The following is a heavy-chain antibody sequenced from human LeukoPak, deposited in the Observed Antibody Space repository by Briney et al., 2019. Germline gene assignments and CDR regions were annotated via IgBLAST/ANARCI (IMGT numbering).Heavy chain of an antibody. Sequence: GGSLRLSCAASGFTFSSYWMSWVRQAPGKGLEWVANIKQDGSEKYYVDSVKGRFTISRDNAKNSLHLQMNSLRAEDTAVYYCATEGWLRLDTSFDYWGQGTLVTVSS. CDR3: ATEGWLRLDTSFDY. V-gene: IGHV3-7*01. CDR2: IKQDGSEK. J-gene: IGHJ4*02. CDR1: GFTFSSYW. D-gene: IGHD5-12*01.